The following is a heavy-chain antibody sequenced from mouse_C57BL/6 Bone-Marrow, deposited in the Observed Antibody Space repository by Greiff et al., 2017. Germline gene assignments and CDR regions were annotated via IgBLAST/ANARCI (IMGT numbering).Heavy chain of an antibody. J-gene: IGHJ3*01. CDR2: IWSGGST. Sequence: VQLQESGPGLVQPSQSLSITCTVSGFSLTCYGVHWVRQSPGKGLEWLGVIWSGGSTDYNAAFISRLSISKDNSKSQVFFKMNSLQADDTAIYYCARGTRFAYWGQGTLVTVSA. D-gene: IGHD3-3*01. CDR3: ARGTRFAY. V-gene: IGHV2-2*01. CDR1: GFSLTCYG.